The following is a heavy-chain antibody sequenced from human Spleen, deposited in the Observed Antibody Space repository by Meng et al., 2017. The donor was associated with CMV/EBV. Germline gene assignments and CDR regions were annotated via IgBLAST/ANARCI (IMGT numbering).Heavy chain of an antibody. CDR2: IYYSGST. V-gene: IGHV4-31*03. CDR1: GGFISGGGNY. J-gene: IGHJ5*02. D-gene: IGHD2-21*01. Sequence: LTCTVSGGFISGGGNYWSWIRQVPGKGLEWIGYIYYSGSTYYKPSLKSRVTISVDTSKNQFSLRLSPVTAADTAVYYCARVIGNWFDAWGQGALVTVSS. CDR3: ARVIGNWFDA.